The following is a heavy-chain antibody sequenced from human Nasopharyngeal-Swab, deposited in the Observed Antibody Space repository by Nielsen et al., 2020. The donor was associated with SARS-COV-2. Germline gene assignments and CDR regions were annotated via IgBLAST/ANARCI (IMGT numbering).Heavy chain of an antibody. V-gene: IGHV3-21*01. CDR2: ISSSSSYI. CDR3: TKNTPMVDTYSYYMDV. Sequence: GESLKISCAASGFTFSSYSMNWVRQAPGKGLEWVSSISSSSSYIYYADSVKGRFTISRDNAKNSLYLQMNSLRAEDTAVYYCTKNTPMVDTYSYYMDVWGEGATVTVSS. J-gene: IGHJ6*03. CDR1: GFTFSSYS. D-gene: IGHD3-10*01.